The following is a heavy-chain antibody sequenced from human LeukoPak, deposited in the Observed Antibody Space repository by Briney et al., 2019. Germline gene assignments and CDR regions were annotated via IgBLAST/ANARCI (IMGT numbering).Heavy chain of an antibody. CDR3: ARSKGFWSGYYDY. Sequence: PSETLSLTCTVSGGSISSYYWSWIRQPPGKGLEWIGYIYYSGSTNYNPSLKSRVTISVDTSKNQFSLKLSSVTAADTAVYYCARSKGFWSGYYDYWGQGTLVTVSS. J-gene: IGHJ4*02. CDR2: IYYSGST. CDR1: GGSISSYY. D-gene: IGHD3-3*01. V-gene: IGHV4-59*01.